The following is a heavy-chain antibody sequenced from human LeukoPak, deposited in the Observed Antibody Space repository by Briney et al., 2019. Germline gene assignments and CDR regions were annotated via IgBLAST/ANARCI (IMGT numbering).Heavy chain of an antibody. CDR1: GYTFTGYY. J-gene: IGHJ3*02. V-gene: IGHV1-2*02. Sequence: GASVKVSRKASGYTFTGYYMHWVRQAPGQGLEWMGWINPNSGGTNYAQKFQGRVTMTRDTSISTAYMELSRLRSDDTAVYYCARVWKDYGEMNAFDIWGQGTMVTVSS. CDR2: INPNSGGT. D-gene: IGHD4-17*01. CDR3: ARVWKDYGEMNAFDI.